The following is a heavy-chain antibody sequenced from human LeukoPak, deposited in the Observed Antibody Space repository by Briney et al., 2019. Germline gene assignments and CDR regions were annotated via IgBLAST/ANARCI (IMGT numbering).Heavy chain of an antibody. Sequence: GASVKVSCKASGGTFSSYVISWVRQAPGQGLEWMGGIIPGFGTANYAQKFQGTVTITADVSATTVYIVLNSLRSEDTAVYYCAREPEPAITMVRGEVFDIWGQGTMVIVSS. CDR1: GGTFSSYV. CDR2: IIPGFGTA. V-gene: IGHV1-69*13. CDR3: AREPEPAITMVRGEVFDI. J-gene: IGHJ3*02. D-gene: IGHD3-10*01.